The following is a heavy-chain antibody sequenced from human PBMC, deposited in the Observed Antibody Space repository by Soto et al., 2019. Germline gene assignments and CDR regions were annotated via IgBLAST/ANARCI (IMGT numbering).Heavy chain of an antibody. D-gene: IGHD2-15*01. Sequence: QVQLVQSGAEVKKPGSSVKVSCKASGGTFSSYTISWVRQAPGQGLEWMGRIIPILGIANYAQKFQGRVTITADKSTSTAYTELSSLRSEDTAVYYGADDSASGVFQHWGQGNLVTVSS. V-gene: IGHV1-69*02. CDR3: ADDSASGVFQH. CDR2: IIPILGIA. CDR1: GGTFSSYT. J-gene: IGHJ1*01.